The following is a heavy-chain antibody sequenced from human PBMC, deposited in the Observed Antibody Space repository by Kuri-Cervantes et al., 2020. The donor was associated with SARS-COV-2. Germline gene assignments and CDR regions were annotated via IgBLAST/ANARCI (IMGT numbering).Heavy chain of an antibody. D-gene: IGHD3-10*01. Sequence: ASVKVSSKASGGTFTSYDINWVRQATGQGLEWMGWMNPDSGNTGYAQKFQGRLTITRDTSISTAYMELSSLRSEDTAVYYCARGRGYYGSETYYNNFDYWGQGTLVTVSS. CDR3: ARGRGYYGSETYYNNFDY. J-gene: IGHJ4*02. CDR1: GGTFTSYD. V-gene: IGHV1-8*03. CDR2: MNPDSGNT.